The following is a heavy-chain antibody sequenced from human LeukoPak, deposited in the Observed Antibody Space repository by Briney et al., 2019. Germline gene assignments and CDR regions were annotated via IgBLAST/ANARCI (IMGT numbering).Heavy chain of an antibody. CDR1: GFSFSDYS. D-gene: IGHD1-26*01. J-gene: IGHJ4*02. V-gene: IGHV3-48*01. CDR2: ISSSSSAI. Sequence: GGSLRLSCTASGFSFSDYSMNWVRQAPGKGLEWVSYISSSSSAIYYADSVKGRFTISRDNAKNSLFLQMNSLRAEDTAVYYCARDKIVGATYFDYWGQGTLVTVSS. CDR3: ARDKIVGATYFDY.